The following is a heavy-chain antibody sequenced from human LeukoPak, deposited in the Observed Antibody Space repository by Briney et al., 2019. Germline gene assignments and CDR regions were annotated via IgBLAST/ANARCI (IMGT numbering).Heavy chain of an antibody. Sequence: PGVSLRLSCAASGFPLSSYWMHWVRQAPGKGLVWVAHINRFGRRKTYGASVKARFTMSGDNAKNTVYVQMNSLRAEDTAVYHCARGSQRGAAANYYGMDVWGQGTTVTVSS. CDR3: ARGSQRGAAANYYGMDV. CDR2: INRFGRRK. V-gene: IGHV3-74*03. CDR1: GFPLSSYW. D-gene: IGHD2-2*01. J-gene: IGHJ6*02.